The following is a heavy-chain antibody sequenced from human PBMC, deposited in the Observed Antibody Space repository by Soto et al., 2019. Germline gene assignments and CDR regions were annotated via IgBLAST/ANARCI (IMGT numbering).Heavy chain of an antibody. J-gene: IGHJ6*02. CDR3: ARQQSRGSYYYYYGMDV. V-gene: IGHV5-10-1*01. D-gene: IGHD1-26*01. CDR1: GYSFTSYW. Sequence: PGESLKISCKGSGYSFTSYWISWVRQMPGKGLEWMGRIDPSDSYTNYSPSFQGHVTISADKSISTAYLQWSSLKASDTAMYYCARQQSRGSYYYYYGMDVWGQGTTVTVSS. CDR2: IDPSDSYT.